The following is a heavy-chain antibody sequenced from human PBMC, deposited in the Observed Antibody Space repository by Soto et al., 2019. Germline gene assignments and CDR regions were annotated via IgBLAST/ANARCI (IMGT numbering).Heavy chain of an antibody. D-gene: IGHD2-21*01. Sequence: QVQLQESGPGLVRPSETLSLTCTVSGGSISRYFWSWIRQSPGKGLEWIGYIFYTGSTTYNPSLKSRVTISIDTSKNQFSLKLSSLTAADTAVYYCAHFSDLERFDPWGQGTLVTVSS. CDR3: AHFSDLERFDP. J-gene: IGHJ5*02. CDR2: IFYTGST. V-gene: IGHV4-59*01. CDR1: GGSISRYF.